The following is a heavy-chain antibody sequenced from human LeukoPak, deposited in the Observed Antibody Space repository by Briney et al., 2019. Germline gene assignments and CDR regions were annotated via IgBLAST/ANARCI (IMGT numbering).Heavy chain of an antibody. V-gene: IGHV4-59*08. CDR2: IYYTGDS. CDR1: GGSISSYY. Sequence: SETLSLTCAVSGGSISSYYWSWIRQPPGKGVEWIGYIYYTGDSNYNPSLKSRATISLDTSRSQFSLMLSSVTAADTAIYYCARHSFARPFDSWGQGTLVTVSS. D-gene: IGHD6-6*01. J-gene: IGHJ4*02. CDR3: ARHSFARPFDS.